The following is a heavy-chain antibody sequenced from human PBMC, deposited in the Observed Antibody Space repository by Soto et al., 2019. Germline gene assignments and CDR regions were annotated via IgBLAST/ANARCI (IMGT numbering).Heavy chain of an antibody. V-gene: IGHV3-9*01. CDR1: GFTFDDYA. CDR2: ISWNSGSI. Sequence: EVQLVESGGGLVQPGRSLRLSCAASGFTFDDYAMHWVRQAPGKGLEWVSGISWNSGSIGYADSVKGRFTISRDNAKNSLYLQMNSLRAEDTALYYCAKATEEDIVLVPAAPPVRYYYYGMDVWGQGTTVTVSS. J-gene: IGHJ6*02. CDR3: AKATEEDIVLVPAAPPVRYYYYGMDV. D-gene: IGHD2-2*01.